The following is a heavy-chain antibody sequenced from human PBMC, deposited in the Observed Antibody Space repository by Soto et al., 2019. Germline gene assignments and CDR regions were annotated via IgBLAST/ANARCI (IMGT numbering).Heavy chain of an antibody. CDR1: GYSFTSYP. V-gene: IGHV1-3*01. D-gene: IGHD3-22*01. J-gene: IGHJ4*02. CDR2: INAGNGNT. CDR3: ARTVDDTSAYYNYFYD. Sequence: ASVKVSCKASGYSFTSYPMHWVRQAPGQRLEWMGWINAGNGNTEYSQKFQGRVTITRDTSASTAYMELSSLRSEDTSVYYCARTVDDTSAYYNYFYDWGQGCLVTVSS.